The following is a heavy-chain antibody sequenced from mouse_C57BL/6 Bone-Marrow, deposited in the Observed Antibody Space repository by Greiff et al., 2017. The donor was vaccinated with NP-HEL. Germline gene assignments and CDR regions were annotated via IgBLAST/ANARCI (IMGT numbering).Heavy chain of an antibody. D-gene: IGHD2-4*01. J-gene: IGHJ3*01. Sequence: EVKLVESGGGLVQPKGSLKLSCAASGFSFNTYAMNWVRQAPGKGLEWVARIRSKSNNYATYYADSVKDRFTITRDDSEIMLYLQMNNLKTEDTAMYYCVRPLYYDYAFAYWGQGTLVTVSA. CDR3: VRPLYYDYAFAY. CDR2: IRSKSNNYAT. CDR1: GFSFNTYA. V-gene: IGHV10-1*01.